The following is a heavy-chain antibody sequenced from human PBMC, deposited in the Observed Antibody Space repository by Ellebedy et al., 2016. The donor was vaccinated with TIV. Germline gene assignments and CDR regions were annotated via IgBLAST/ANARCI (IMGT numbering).Heavy chain of an antibody. CDR3: ARNRDSSGWYADS. Sequence: GESLKISCAASGFTVSSNYMSWVRQAPGKGLEWVSVIYSGGSTYYADSVTGRFTISRDNPKNTVYLQMNSMRAEDTAVYYCARNRDSSGWYADSWGQGTLVTVSS. J-gene: IGHJ4*02. V-gene: IGHV3-66*01. CDR2: IYSGGST. D-gene: IGHD6-19*01. CDR1: GFTVSSNY.